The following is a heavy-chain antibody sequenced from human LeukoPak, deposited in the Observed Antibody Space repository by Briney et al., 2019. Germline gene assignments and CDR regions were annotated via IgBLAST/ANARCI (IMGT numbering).Heavy chain of an antibody. CDR2: IYYSGST. V-gene: IGHV4-31*11. CDR1: GGSFSGYY. CDR3: AREQDGYYFDY. J-gene: IGHJ4*02. Sequence: SETLSLTCAVYGGSFSGYYWSWIRQHPGKGLEWIGYIYYSGSTYYNPSLKSRVTISVDTSKNQFSLKLSSVTAADTAVYYCAREQDGYYFDYWGQGTLVTVSS. D-gene: IGHD2-15*01.